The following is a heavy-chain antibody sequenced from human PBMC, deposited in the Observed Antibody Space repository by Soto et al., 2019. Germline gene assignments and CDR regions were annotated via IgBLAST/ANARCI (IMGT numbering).Heavy chain of an antibody. Sequence: SETLSLTCAVSGGSISSSNWWSWVRQPPGKGLEWIGEIYHSGSTNYNPSLKSRVTISVDKSKNQFSLKLSSVTAADTAVYYGARGYRSGRTYFDYWGQGTLVTVSS. CDR2: IYHSGST. V-gene: IGHV4-4*02. D-gene: IGHD6-19*01. CDR3: ARGYRSGRTYFDY. J-gene: IGHJ4*02. CDR1: GGSISSSNW.